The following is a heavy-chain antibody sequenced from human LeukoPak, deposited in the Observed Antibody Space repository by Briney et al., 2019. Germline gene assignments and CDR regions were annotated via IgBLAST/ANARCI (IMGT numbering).Heavy chain of an antibody. J-gene: IGHJ3*02. CDR1: GDSISSNYC. CDR2: VYRRGST. CDR3: GRTCYGCPSAAFEN. D-gene: IGHD2-2*01. V-gene: IGHV4-4*02. Sequence: PSETLSLTCAVSGDSISSNYCWRWVRQFPGKGLEWIGEVYRRGSTSYNPSLKSRVVISVDKSKNQYSLNLNSVTAADTAMYYLGRTCYGCPSAAFENLGQGTMVIVSS.